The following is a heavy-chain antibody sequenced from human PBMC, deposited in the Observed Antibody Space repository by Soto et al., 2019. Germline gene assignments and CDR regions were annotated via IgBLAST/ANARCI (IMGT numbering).Heavy chain of an antibody. V-gene: IGHV4-34*01. D-gene: IGHD6-6*01. CDR1: GGSFSGYY. CDR3: AVEYSSSEWFDP. CDR2: INHSGST. J-gene: IGHJ5*02. Sequence: SETLSLTCAVYGGSFSGYYWSWIRQPPGKGLEWIGEINHSGSTNYNPSLKSRVTISVDTSKNQFSLKLSSVAAADTAVYYCAVEYSSSEWFDPWGQGTLVT.